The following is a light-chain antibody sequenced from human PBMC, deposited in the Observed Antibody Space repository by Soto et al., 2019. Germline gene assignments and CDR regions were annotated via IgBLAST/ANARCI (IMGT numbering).Light chain of an antibody. V-gene: IGKV3-20*01. Sequence: DIVLTQSPGTLSLSPGERATLPCRASQSVSSKYLAWYQQKPGQPPRVLIYGTSIRATGIPERFSGGGSGTDFTLTITRLEPEDFAVYYCQQYGSSLFTFGPGTKVDFK. CDR1: QSVSSKY. J-gene: IGKJ3*01. CDR2: GTS. CDR3: QQYGSSLFT.